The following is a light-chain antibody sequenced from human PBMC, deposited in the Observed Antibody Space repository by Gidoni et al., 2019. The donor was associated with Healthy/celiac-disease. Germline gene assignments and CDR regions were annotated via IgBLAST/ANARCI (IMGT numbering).Light chain of an antibody. CDR1: SSDVGSYNL. CDR2: EGS. CDR3: CSYAGSSTWV. V-gene: IGLV2-23*01. Sequence: QSALPQPASVSGSPGLSITLSCTGTSSDVGSYNLVSWYQQHPGKAPKLMIYEGSKRPSGVSNRFSGSKSGNTASLTISGLQAEDEADYYCCSYAGSSTWVFGGGTKLTVL. J-gene: IGLJ3*02.